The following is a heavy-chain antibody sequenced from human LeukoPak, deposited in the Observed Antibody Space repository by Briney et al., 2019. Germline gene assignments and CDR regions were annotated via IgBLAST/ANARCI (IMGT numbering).Heavy chain of an antibody. D-gene: IGHD5-18*01. J-gene: IGHJ5*02. V-gene: IGHV4-39*07. CDR1: GVSISSSNSY. CDR2: IYYSGST. CDR3: ARGHRIQLWLRGSWFDP. Sequence: SETLSLTCTVSGVSISSSNSYWGWIRQPPGKGLEWIGSIYYSGSTYYNPSLKSRVTISVDTSKNQFSLKLSSVTAADTAVYYCARGHRIQLWLRGSWFDPWGQGTLVTVSS.